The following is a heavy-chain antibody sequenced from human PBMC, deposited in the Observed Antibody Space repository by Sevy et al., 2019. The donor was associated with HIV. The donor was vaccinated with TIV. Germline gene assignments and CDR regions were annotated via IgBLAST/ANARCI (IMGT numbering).Heavy chain of an antibody. CDR3: ARAPSQNTRDYYGSGSYEGHFDY. CDR2: TYYRSKWYN. CDR1: GDSVSSNSAA. V-gene: IGHV6-1*01. Sequence: KQSQTLSLTCAISGDSVSSNSAAWNWIRQSPSRGLEWLGRTYYRSKWYNDYAVSVKSRITINPDTSKNQFSLQLNSVTPEDTAVYYCARAPSQNTRDYYGSGSYEGHFDYWGQGTLVTVSS. D-gene: IGHD3-10*01. J-gene: IGHJ4*02.